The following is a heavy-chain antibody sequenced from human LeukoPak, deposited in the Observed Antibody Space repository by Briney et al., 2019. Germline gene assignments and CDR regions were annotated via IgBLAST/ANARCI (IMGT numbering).Heavy chain of an antibody. V-gene: IGHV3-21*01. CDR3: ARGRGSSWYFDY. J-gene: IGHJ4*02. CDR2: ISSSSSYI. CDR1: GFTFSSYS. Sequence: KPGGSLRLSCAASGFTFSSYSMNWVRQAPGKGLEWVSSISSSSSYIYYADSVKGRFTISRDNAKNSLYLQMNSLRAEDTAVYYCARGRGSSWYFDYWGQGTLVTVSS. D-gene: IGHD6-13*01.